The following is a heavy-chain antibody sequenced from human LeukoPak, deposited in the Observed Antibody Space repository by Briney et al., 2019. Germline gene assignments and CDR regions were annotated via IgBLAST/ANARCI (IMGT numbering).Heavy chain of an antibody. CDR1: GYTLTELS. J-gene: IGHJ4*02. Sequence: GASVKVSCKVSGYTLTELSMHWVRQAPGKGLEWMGGFDPEDGETIYAQKFQGRVTKTEDTSTDTAYMELSSLRSEDTAVYYCATAPILAYLYSSGWYTPFDYWGQGTLVTVSS. D-gene: IGHD6-19*01. CDR3: ATAPILAYLYSSGWYTPFDY. V-gene: IGHV1-24*01. CDR2: FDPEDGET.